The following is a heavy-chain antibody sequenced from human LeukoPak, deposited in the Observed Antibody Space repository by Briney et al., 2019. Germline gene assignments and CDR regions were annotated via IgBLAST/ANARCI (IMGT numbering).Heavy chain of an antibody. CDR3: ARVDRAPLRGPRHAFDI. V-gene: IGHV4-59*01. Sequence: KPSETLSLTCTVSGGSISTYYWTWIRQPPGKGLEWIGYIYYSGSTNYNPSLKSRVTISLDTSKNQFSLKLSSVTAADTAIYYCARVDRAPLRGPRHAFDIWGQGTMVTVSS. CDR1: GGSISTYY. J-gene: IGHJ3*02. D-gene: IGHD1-14*01. CDR2: IYYSGST.